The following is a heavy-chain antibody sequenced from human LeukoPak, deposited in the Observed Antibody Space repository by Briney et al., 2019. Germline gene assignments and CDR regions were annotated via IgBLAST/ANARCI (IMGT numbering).Heavy chain of an antibody. J-gene: IGHJ4*02. CDR2: ISAYNGNT. V-gene: IGHV1-18*01. CDR3: ARDLDRAQPPPNSTSCFY. CDR1: GYTFTSYG. D-gene: IGHD2-2*01. Sequence: GASVKVSCKASGYTFTSYGISWVRQAPGQGLEWMGWISAYNGNTNYAQKLQGRVTMTTDTSTSTAYMELRSLRSDDTAVYYCARDLDRAQPPPNSTSCFYWGQGTLVTVSS.